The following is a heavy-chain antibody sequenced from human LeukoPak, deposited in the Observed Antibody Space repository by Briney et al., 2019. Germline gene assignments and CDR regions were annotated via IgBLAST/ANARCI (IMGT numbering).Heavy chain of an antibody. Sequence: ASVKVSCKASGYTFTSYGISWVRQAPGQGLEWMGWISGYNGNTNYAQKFQGRVTITADKSTSTAYMELSSLRSEDTAVYYCAVSSGYYYYYFDYWGQGTLVTVSS. CDR1: GYTFTSYG. D-gene: IGHD3-22*01. V-gene: IGHV1-18*01. CDR3: AVSSGYYYYYFDY. J-gene: IGHJ4*02. CDR2: ISGYNGNT.